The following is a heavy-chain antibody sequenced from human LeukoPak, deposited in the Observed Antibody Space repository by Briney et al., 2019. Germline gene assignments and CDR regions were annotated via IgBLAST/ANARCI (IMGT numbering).Heavy chain of an antibody. CDR3: ARWATIFGVVIASHYFDY. V-gene: IGHV3-7*05. Sequence: GRSLRLSCAASGFTFSSYWMSWVRQAPGKGLEWVANIKQDGSEKYYVDSVKGRFTISRDNAKNSLYLQMNSLRAEDTAVYYCARWATIFGVVIASHYFDYWGQGTLVTVSS. J-gene: IGHJ4*02. CDR2: IKQDGSEK. CDR1: GFTFSSYW. D-gene: IGHD3-3*01.